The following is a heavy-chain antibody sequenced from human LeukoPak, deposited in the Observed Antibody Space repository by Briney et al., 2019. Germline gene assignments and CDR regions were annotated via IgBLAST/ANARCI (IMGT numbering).Heavy chain of an antibody. V-gene: IGHV1-2*02. J-gene: IGHJ4*02. Sequence: ASVKVSCKASGYTFTGYYMHWVRQAPGQGLEWMGWINPNSGGTNYAQKFQGRVTMTRDTSISTAYMELSRLRSDDTAVYYRARVLSIAAAGNLLNYWGQGTLVTVSS. CDR3: ARVLSIAAAGNLLNY. CDR2: INPNSGGT. D-gene: IGHD6-13*01. CDR1: GYTFTGYY.